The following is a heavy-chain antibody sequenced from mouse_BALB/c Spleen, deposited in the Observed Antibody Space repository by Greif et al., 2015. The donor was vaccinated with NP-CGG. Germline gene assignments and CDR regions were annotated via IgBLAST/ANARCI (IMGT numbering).Heavy chain of an antibody. CDR2: IWGDGST. V-gene: IGHV2-6-7*01. CDR3: ARDGFAY. CDR1: GFSLTGYG. J-gene: IGHJ3*01. Sequence: VKVVESGPGLVAPSQSLSITCTVSGFSLTGYGVNWVRRPPGKGLEWLGMIWGDGSTDYNSALKSRLSISKDNSKSQVFLKMNSLQTDDTARYFCARDGFAYWGQGTLVTVSA.